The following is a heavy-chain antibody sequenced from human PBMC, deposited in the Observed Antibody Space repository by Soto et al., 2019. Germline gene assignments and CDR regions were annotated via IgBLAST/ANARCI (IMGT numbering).Heavy chain of an antibody. Sequence: SETLSLTCAVSGYFMTNGNYWGWIRQSPGKGLEWIGSIYCTGITYYNPSLKSRVTMSVDTSKNQFSLKLTSVTAADTAVYYCARDRAAVASTLDYWGPGTMVTVSS. CDR1: GYFMTNGNY. J-gene: IGHJ4*02. D-gene: IGHD6-13*01. V-gene: IGHV4-38-2*02. CDR2: IYCTGIT. CDR3: ARDRAAVASTLDY.